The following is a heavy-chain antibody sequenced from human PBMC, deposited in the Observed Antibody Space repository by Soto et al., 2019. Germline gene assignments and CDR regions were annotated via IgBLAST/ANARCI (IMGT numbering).Heavy chain of an antibody. J-gene: IGHJ4*02. CDR2: IYYSGST. Sequence: LSLTCTVSGGSISSGDYYWSWIRQPPGKGLEWIGYIYYSGSTYYNPSLKSRVTISVDTSKNQFSLKLSSVTAADTAVYYCARKISTAGHFDYWGQGTLVTVS. D-gene: IGHD2-2*01. V-gene: IGHV4-30-4*01. CDR1: GGSISSGDYY. CDR3: ARKISTAGHFDY.